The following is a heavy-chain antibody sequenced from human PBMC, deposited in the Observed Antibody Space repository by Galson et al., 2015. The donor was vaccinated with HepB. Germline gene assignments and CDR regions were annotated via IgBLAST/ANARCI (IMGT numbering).Heavy chain of an antibody. J-gene: IGHJ3*02. CDR1: GFTFSSYW. D-gene: IGHD3-22*01. Sequence: SLRLSCAASGFTFSSYWMSWVRQAPGKGLEWVANIKQDGSEKYYVDSVKGRFTISRDNAKNSLYLQMNSLRAEDTAVYYCARDGGSGYYYPGAFDIWGQGTMVTVSS. CDR3: ARDGGSGYYYPGAFDI. CDR2: IKQDGSEK. V-gene: IGHV3-7*03.